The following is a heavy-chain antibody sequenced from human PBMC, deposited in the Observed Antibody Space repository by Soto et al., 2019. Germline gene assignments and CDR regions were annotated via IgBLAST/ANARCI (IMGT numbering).Heavy chain of an antibody. J-gene: IGHJ6*02. D-gene: IGHD3-10*01. CDR3: AREMERSSGDYYYYGMDV. Sequence: GGSLRLSCAASGFTFSNYPLHWVRQAPGKGLEWVAFISDDRNNKYYADSVKGRFTISSDNSKNTLFLQMNSLRGEDTAVYFCAREMERSSGDYYYYGMDVWGQGTTVTVSS. V-gene: IGHV3-30-3*01. CDR1: GFTFSNYP. CDR2: ISDDRNNK.